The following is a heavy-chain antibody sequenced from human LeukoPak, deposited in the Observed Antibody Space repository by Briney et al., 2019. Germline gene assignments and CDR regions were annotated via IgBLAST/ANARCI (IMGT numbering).Heavy chain of an antibody. Sequence: GGSLRLSCAASGFTFRNFAMSWVRQAPGEGLEWVSAIGGSDGTTYYADSVKGRFTISRDNSKNTLYLQMNSLRVDDTAVYYCVKGVSGWPYYFDYWGQGTLVIVSS. CDR1: GFTFRNFA. CDR3: VKGVSGWPYYFDY. CDR2: IGGSDGTT. D-gene: IGHD6-19*01. J-gene: IGHJ4*02. V-gene: IGHV3-23*01.